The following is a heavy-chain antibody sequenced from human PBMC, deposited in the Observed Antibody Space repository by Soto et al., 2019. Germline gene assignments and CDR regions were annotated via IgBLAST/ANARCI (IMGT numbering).Heavy chain of an antibody. CDR3: ARTYGGYPPLYYGMDV. CDR1: GFTFSDYY. Sequence: QVHLVESGGDLVKPGGSLRLSCAASGFTFSDYYMNWIRQAPGKGLDWVSSISSRDNTIYYADSVQGRFTISRDNAKNSLYLQMHSLRAEDTAVYYCARTYGGYPPLYYGMDVWGQGNTVTVSS. J-gene: IGHJ6*02. CDR2: ISSRDNTI. D-gene: IGHD5-12*01. V-gene: IGHV3-11*01.